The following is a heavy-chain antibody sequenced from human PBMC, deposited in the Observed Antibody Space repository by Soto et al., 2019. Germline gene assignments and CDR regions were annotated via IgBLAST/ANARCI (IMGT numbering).Heavy chain of an antibody. CDR1: GYTFTSYG. CDR3: ARPLYSTGWYGGGYYYYGMDV. V-gene: IGHV1-18*01. D-gene: IGHD6-19*01. J-gene: IGHJ6*02. Sequence: ASVKVSCKASGYTFTSYGISWVRQAPGQGLEWRGWTSAYTGNTNYAQKLQVRVTITTDTSTSKAYRELRSLSSDDTAVYYWARPLYSTGWYGGGYYYYGMDVWGQGTTVTVSS. CDR2: TSAYTGNT.